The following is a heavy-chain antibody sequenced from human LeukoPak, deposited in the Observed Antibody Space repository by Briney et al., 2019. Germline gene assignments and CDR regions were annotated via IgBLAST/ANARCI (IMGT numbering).Heavy chain of an antibody. CDR3: VRKSYGDFLDYDYHLDV. CDR1: GFTFRSYT. J-gene: IGHJ6*03. Sequence: PGGSLRLSCAASGFTFRSYTMNWVRQAPGKGLEWVSSIKGRFTISRDNAKNSLYLQMNSLRAEDTAVYYCVRKSYGDFLDYDYHLDVWGKGTTVTVSS. V-gene: IGHV3-21*01. CDR2: I. D-gene: IGHD4-17*01.